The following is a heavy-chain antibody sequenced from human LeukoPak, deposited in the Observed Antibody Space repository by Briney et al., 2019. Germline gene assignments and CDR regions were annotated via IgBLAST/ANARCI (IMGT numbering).Heavy chain of an antibody. D-gene: IGHD3-10*01. J-gene: IGHJ4*02. Sequence: SETLSLTCTVSGGSISSYYWSWIRQPPGKGLEWIGEINHSGSTNYNPSLKSRVTISVDTSKNQFSLKLSSVTAADTAVYYCARARYGSGSYFTRGPSSRFDYWGQGTLVTVSS. CDR2: INHSGST. CDR3: ARARYGSGSYFTRGPSSRFDY. V-gene: IGHV4-34*01. CDR1: GGSISSYY.